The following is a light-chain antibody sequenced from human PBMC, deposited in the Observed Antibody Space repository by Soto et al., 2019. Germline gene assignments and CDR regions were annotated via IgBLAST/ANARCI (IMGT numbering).Light chain of an antibody. Sequence: EIVLTQSPATLSLSPGERPTLSCGASQSVSSSYLAWYQQKPGQAPRLLIYGASTRATGIPARFSGSGSGTEFTLTISSLQSEDFAVYYCQQYNNWPPTCGQGNKGDIK. CDR2: GAS. CDR3: QQYNNWPPT. J-gene: IGKJ1*01. V-gene: IGKV3-15*01. CDR1: QSVSSSY.